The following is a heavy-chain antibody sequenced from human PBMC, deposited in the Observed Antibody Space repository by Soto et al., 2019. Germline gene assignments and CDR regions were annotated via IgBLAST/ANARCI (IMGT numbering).Heavy chain of an antibody. CDR2: INPSTGGT. CDR1: RYTFTSFH. D-gene: IGHD3-10*01. V-gene: IGHV1-46*01. J-gene: IGHJ4*02. Sequence: ASVKVSCKASRYTFTSFHIHWVRQVPGQGLEWMGEINPSTGGTGYEQNFQGRITMTRDMSTSTVYMVLSSLRSADTAVYYCARTAGHGLTYFDFWGQGTPVTVSS. CDR3: ARTAGHGLTYFDF.